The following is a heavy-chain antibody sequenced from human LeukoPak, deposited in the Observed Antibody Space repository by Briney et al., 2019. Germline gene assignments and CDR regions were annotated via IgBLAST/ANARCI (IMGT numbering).Heavy chain of an antibody. J-gene: IGHJ5*02. Sequence: GGSLRLSCSASGFTFNSYVMHWVRQAPGKGLEYVSAISSNGGSTYYADSAKGRFTISRDNSKNTLYLQMNSLRAEDTAVYYCARGSYASNWFDPWGQGTLVTVSS. D-gene: IGHD3-16*01. V-gene: IGHV3-64*04. CDR1: GFTFNSYV. CDR2: ISSNGGST. CDR3: ARGSYASNWFDP.